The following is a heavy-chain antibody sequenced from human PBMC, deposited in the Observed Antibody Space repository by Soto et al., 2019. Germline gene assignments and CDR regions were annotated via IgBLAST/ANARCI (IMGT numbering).Heavy chain of an antibody. CDR1: GFTFSSYA. CDR2: ISGSGGST. Sequence: GGSLRLSCAASGFTFSSYAMSWVRQAPGKGLEWVSAISGSGGSTYYADSVKGRFTISRDNSKNTLYLQMNSLRAEDTAVYYCAKGTRIAVAGTGLGFWGQGTLVTVSS. J-gene: IGHJ4*02. V-gene: IGHV3-23*01. D-gene: IGHD6-19*01. CDR3: AKGTRIAVAGTGLGF.